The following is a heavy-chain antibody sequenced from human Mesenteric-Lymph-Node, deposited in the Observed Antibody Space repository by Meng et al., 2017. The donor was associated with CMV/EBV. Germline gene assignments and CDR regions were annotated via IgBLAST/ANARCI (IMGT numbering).Heavy chain of an antibody. D-gene: IGHD5-24*01. V-gene: IGHV1-69-2*01. CDR3: ATWLRGRDGRAWDY. CDR1: GYTFTDYY. CDR2: VDPEDGET. J-gene: IGHJ4*02. Sequence: SGYTFTDYYMHWVQQAPGKGLEWMGLVDPEDGETIYAEKFQGRVTITADTSTDTAYMELSSLRSEDTAVYYCATWLRGRDGRAWDYWGQGTLVTVSS.